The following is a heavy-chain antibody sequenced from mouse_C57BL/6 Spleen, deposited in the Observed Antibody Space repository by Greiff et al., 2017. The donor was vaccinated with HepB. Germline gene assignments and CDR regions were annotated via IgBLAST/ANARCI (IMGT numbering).Heavy chain of an antibody. CDR1: GYTFTDYY. Sequence: VQLKESGAELVRPGASVKLSCKASGYTFTDYYINWVKQRPGQGLEWIARIYPGSGNTYYNEKFKGKATLTAEKSSSTAYMQLSSLTSEDSAVYFCARFYSNYVGFAYWGQGTLVTVSA. V-gene: IGHV1-76*01. CDR3: ARFYSNYVGFAY. CDR2: IYPGSGNT. J-gene: IGHJ3*01. D-gene: IGHD2-5*01.